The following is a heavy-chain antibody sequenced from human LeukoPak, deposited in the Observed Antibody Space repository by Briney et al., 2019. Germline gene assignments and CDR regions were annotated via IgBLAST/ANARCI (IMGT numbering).Heavy chain of an antibody. Sequence: KPSETLSLTCTLSGGSISSNYWTWIRQPPGKGLEWIGYIYNSGSTNYNPSLKSRVTISVDTSKNQFSLKLSSVTAADTAVYYCAQIRPSTYYHSSNSFVYWGQGTLVTVSS. CDR3: AQIRPSTYYHSSNSFVY. J-gene: IGHJ4*02. CDR1: GGSISSNY. V-gene: IGHV4-59*08. CDR2: IYNSGST. D-gene: IGHD3-22*01.